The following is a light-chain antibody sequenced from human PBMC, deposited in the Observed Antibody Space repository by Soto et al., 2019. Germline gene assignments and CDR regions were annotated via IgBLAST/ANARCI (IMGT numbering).Light chain of an antibody. V-gene: IGKV3-15*01. CDR1: QSVSSN. CDR2: GAS. Sequence: EIVFTQSPGTLSLSPGERATLSCRAIQSVSSNYLAWYQQKPGQAPRLLIYGASTRATGLPARFSGSGSGTEFTLTISSLQAEDFAIYYCQQYDNWPPITFGQGTRLEIK. CDR3: QQYDNWPPIT. J-gene: IGKJ5*01.